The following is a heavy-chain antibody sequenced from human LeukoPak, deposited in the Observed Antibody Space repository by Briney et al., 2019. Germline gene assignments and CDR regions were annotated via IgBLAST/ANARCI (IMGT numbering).Heavy chain of an antibody. D-gene: IGHD5-18*01. J-gene: IGHJ6*03. Sequence: PSETLSLTCTVSGGSISSYYWSWIRQPAGKGLEWIGRIYTSGSTNYNPSLKSRVTMSVDTSKNQFSLKLSSVTAADTAVYYRASRQRGDTAMVPYYYYYMDVWGKGTTVTVSS. CDR1: GGSISSYY. V-gene: IGHV4-4*07. CDR2: IYTSGST. CDR3: ASRQRGDTAMVPYYYYYMDV.